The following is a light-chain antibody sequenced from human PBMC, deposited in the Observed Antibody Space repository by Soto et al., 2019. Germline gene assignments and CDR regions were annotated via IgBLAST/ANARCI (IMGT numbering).Light chain of an antibody. CDR3: SSYTSSSVV. Sequence: QPVLTQPPSVSGSPGQSVTISCTGTSSDVGSYNRVSWYQQPPGTAPKLVIYEVSNRPSGVPDRFSGSKSGNTASLTISGLQAEDEADYYCSSYTSSSVVFGGGTKLTVL. V-gene: IGLV2-18*02. J-gene: IGLJ2*01. CDR2: EVS. CDR1: SSDVGSYNR.